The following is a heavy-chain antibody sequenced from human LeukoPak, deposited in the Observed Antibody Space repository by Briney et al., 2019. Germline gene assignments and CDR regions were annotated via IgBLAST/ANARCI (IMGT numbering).Heavy chain of an antibody. D-gene: IGHD1-26*01. CDR2: ISGTGGST. Sequence: GGSLRLSCAASGFTFSSYAMSWVRQAPGKGLEWVSAISGTGGSTYYADSVKGRFTISRDNSKNTLYVQMNSLRAEDTAVYYCAKDIVGATTERPYLGQGTLVTVSS. J-gene: IGHJ4*02. CDR3: AKDIVGATTERPY. CDR1: GFTFSSYA. V-gene: IGHV3-23*01.